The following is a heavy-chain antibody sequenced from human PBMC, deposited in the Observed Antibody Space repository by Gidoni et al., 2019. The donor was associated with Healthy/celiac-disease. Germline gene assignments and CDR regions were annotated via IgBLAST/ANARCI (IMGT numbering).Heavy chain of an antibody. CDR2: IYPGDADT. J-gene: IGHJ6*02. D-gene: IGHD3-10*01. Sequence: EVQLVQSGAEVKKPGESLKISCKGSGYSFTSYGIGWVRQMPRKGLEWMGIIYPGDADTRYRPSFQGQVTNSAEKSISTAYPQWSSLKGSDTAKYYCARHGGWDGSGSYRNSYYYYGMDVWGQGTTVTVSS. CDR1: GYSFTSYG. V-gene: IGHV5-51*01. CDR3: ARHGGWDGSGSYRNSYYYYGMDV.